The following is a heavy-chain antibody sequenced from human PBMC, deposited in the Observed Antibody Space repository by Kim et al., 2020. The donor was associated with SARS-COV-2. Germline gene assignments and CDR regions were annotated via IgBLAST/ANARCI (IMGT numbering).Heavy chain of an antibody. Sequence: ASVKVSCRASGYTFSSYDINWVRQATGQGLEWMGWMNPNSGNTGYTQKFQGRVAMTRDTSISTAYMELSSLESEDTAVYYCAIGGFGSGSHFDYWGQGTVVTVSS. CDR2: MNPNSGNT. CDR1: GYTFSSYD. J-gene: IGHJ4*02. D-gene: IGHD3-10*01. CDR3: AIGGFGSGSHFDY. V-gene: IGHV1-8*01.